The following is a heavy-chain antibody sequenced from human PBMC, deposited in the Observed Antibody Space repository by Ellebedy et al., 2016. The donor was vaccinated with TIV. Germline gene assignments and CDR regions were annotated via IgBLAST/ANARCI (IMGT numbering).Heavy chain of an antibody. J-gene: IGHJ4*02. CDR1: GFTFSSHW. CDR3: ATGRSGSYYNY. CDR2: INSDGSST. D-gene: IGHD1-26*01. V-gene: IGHV3-74*03. Sequence: GESLKISCAASGFTFSSHWLHWVRHPPGKGLLWVSRINSDGSSTTYADSVKGRFTISRDNDKNTVYLQMNSLRLEDTAVYYWATGRSGSYYNYWGQGTLVTVSS.